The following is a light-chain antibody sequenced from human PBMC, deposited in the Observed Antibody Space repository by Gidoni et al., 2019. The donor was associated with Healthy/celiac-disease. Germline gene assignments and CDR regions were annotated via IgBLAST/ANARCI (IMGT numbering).Light chain of an antibody. CDR1: SSDVGGYNY. V-gene: IGLV2-14*01. Sequence: QSALTQPASVSGSPGPSITISCTGTSSDVGGYNYVSWYPQFPGKAPKLMIYDVSNRPSGVSYRFAGSKSGNTASLTISGLQAEDEADYYCSSYTSRTASVVFGGGTKLT. CDR2: DVS. J-gene: IGLJ2*01. CDR3: SSYTSRTASVV.